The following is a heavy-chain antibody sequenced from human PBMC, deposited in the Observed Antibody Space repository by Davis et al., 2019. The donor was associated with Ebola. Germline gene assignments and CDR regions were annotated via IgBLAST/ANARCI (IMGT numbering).Heavy chain of an antibody. CDR3: ARGGWASGMDV. Sequence: MPSETLSLTCTVSGGSISSYYWSWIRQPPGKGLEWIGYIYYSGSTNYNPSLKSRVTISVDTSKNQFSLKLSSVTAADTAVYYCARGGWASGMDVWGQGTTVTVSS. CDR1: GGSISSYY. D-gene: IGHD6-19*01. CDR2: IYYSGST. J-gene: IGHJ6*02. V-gene: IGHV4-59*12.